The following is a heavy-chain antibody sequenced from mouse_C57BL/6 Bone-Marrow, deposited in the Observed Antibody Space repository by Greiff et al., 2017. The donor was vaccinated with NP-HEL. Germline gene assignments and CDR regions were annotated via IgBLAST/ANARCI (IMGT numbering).Heavy chain of an antibody. CDR2: ISDGGSYT. CDR3: ARDGYGSTPGFAY. V-gene: IGHV5-4*01. CDR1: GFTFSSYA. Sequence: EVKVVESGGGLVKPGGSLKLSCAASGFTFSSYAMSWVRQTPEKRLEWVATISDGGSYTYYPDNVKGRFTISRDNAKNNLYLQMSHLKSEDTAMYYCARDGYGSTPGFAYWGQGTLVTVSA. J-gene: IGHJ3*01. D-gene: IGHD1-1*01.